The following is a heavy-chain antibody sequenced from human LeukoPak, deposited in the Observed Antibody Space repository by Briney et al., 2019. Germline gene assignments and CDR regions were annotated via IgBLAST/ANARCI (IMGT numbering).Heavy chain of an antibody. CDR2: MQTNGNT. D-gene: IGHD1-26*01. J-gene: IGHJ4*02. Sequence: SETLSLTCTVSGGSITSGSYFWTWIRQPAGKGLEWLGRMQTNGNTNYNPSLKSCVAISIDTSKDQFSLQLSSVTAADTAVYYCARGLSNAWEVQAYWGQGTLVTVSS. V-gene: IGHV4-61*02. CDR1: GGSITSGSYF. CDR3: ARGLSNAWEVQAY.